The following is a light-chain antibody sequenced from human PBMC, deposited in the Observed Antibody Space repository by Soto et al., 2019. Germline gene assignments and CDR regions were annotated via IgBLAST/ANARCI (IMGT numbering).Light chain of an antibody. V-gene: IGKV3-11*01. CDR1: QSVSND. CDR3: QQRSNWPLLT. CDR2: DAS. J-gene: IGKJ4*01. Sequence: EIVLTQSPATLSLSPGERATRSCRASQSVSNDLAWYQQKPGQAPRLLIYDASNRATGILARFSGSGSGTDFTLTISSLEPEDFAVYYCQQRSNWPLLTFGGGTKVEIK.